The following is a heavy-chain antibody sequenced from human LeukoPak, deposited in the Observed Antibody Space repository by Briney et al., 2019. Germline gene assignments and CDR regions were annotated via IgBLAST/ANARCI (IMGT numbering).Heavy chain of an antibody. V-gene: IGHV6-1*01. Sequence: SQTLSLTCAISGDIVSSNSAAWNWIRQSPSRGLEWLGRTYYRYNWYNDYAVSVKSRITINQETSKNQFSLQLNSLTPSVTAVYYCARVIVGAADIWGQGTMVTVSS. D-gene: IGHD1-26*01. J-gene: IGHJ3*02. CDR2: TYYRYNWYN. CDR3: ARVIVGAADI. CDR1: GDIVSSNSAA.